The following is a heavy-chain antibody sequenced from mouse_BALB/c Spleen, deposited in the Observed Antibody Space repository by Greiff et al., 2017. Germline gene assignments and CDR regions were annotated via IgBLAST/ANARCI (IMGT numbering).Heavy chain of an antibody. J-gene: IGHJ2*01. CDR3: ARGTANWDFDY. CDR1: GFTFSSYG. V-gene: IGHV5-6*02. CDR2: ISSGGSYT. D-gene: IGHD4-1*01. Sequence: EVKLVESGGDLVKPGGSLKLSCAASGFTFSSYGMSWVRQTPDKRLEWVATISSGGSYTYYPDSVKGRFTISSDNAKNTLYLQMSSLKSEDTAMYYCARGTANWDFDYWGQGTTLTVSS.